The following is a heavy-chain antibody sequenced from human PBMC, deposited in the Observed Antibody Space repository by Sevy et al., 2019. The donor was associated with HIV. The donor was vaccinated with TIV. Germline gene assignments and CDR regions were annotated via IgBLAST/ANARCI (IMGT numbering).Heavy chain of an antibody. CDR1: GFSLTAYD. CDR2: ITNDGTNK. CDR3: AKAGDLGPFDF. V-gene: IGHV3-30*18. J-gene: IGHJ4*02. D-gene: IGHD3-16*01. Sequence: GGSLRLSCAASGFSLTAYDIHWVRQAPGKGLEWLAVITNDGTNKFYADSVKGRFTVSRDNSRNTLSLQMDSLSTEDTAIYYCAKAGDLGPFDFWGLGTRVTVSS.